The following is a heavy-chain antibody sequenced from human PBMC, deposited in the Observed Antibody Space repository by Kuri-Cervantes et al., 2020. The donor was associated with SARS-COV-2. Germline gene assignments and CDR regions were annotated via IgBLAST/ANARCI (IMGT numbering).Heavy chain of an antibody. CDR1: GFTFSSYA. V-gene: IGHV3-21*01. Sequence: GGSLRLSCAASGFTFSSYAMSWVRQAPGKGLEWVSSISSSSSYIYYADSVKGRFTISRDNAKNSLYLQMNSLRAEDTAVYYCARFSATSHYYGMDVWGQGTTVTVSS. J-gene: IGHJ6*02. CDR2: ISSSSSYI. CDR3: ARFSATSHYYGMDV. D-gene: IGHD6-25*01.